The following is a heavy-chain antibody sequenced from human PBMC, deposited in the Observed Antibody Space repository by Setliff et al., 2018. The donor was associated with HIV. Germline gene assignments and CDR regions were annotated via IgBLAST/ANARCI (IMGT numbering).Heavy chain of an antibody. CDR2: FYYTGST. Sequence: SETLSLTCTVSGGSISNYYWSWIRQPPGKGLEWIGYFYYTGSTNYNPSLKSRVTISVDTSKNQFSLKLSSVTAADTAVYYCARTTTFFDYWGQGTLVTVS. CDR1: GGSISNYY. J-gene: IGHJ4*02. D-gene: IGHD3-16*01. CDR3: ARTTTFFDY. V-gene: IGHV4-59*01.